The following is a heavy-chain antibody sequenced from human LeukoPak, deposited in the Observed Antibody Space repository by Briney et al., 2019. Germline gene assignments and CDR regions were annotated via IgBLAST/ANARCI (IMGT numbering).Heavy chain of an antibody. D-gene: IGHD4-17*01. Sequence: GGSLRLSCAASGFTFSDYWVNWVGQAPGKGLEWVANIKQDGSEQYYLDSVKGRFIISRDNAKNSLHLLMNSLRAEDTAVYYCARSVGGDYEGLNLDFWGQGTLVTVSS. CDR1: GFTFSDYW. J-gene: IGHJ4*02. CDR2: IKQDGSEQ. CDR3: ARSVGGDYEGLNLDF. V-gene: IGHV3-7*01.